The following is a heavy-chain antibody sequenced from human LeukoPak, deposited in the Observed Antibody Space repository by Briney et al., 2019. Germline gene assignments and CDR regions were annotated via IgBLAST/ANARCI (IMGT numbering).Heavy chain of an antibody. Sequence: SETLSLTCTVSGGSLSSSNNYWGWTRQPPGKGLEWFGSISYSGGTSYNPSLRSRVTISVDTSKNQFSLKLNSVTAADTAMYYCARDLLRLQYNYFDYWGQGTLVTVSS. D-gene: IGHD5-24*01. CDR1: GGSLSSSNNY. CDR3: ARDLLRLQYNYFDY. CDR2: ISYSGGT. J-gene: IGHJ4*02. V-gene: IGHV4-39*02.